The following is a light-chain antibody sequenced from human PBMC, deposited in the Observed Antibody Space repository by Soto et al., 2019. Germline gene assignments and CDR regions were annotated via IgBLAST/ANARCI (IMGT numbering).Light chain of an antibody. J-gene: IGLJ2*01. Sequence: QSVLTQPPSVSAAPGQKVSISCSGSSSNVGKNFVSWYQHVPGKAPKLLIYDNQKRPSGIPDRFSASKSGTLATLVITGLQTGDEADYYCGTWDSSLTIGVIFGGGTKLTVL. CDR3: GTWDSSLTIGVI. V-gene: IGLV1-51*01. CDR1: SSNVGKNF. CDR2: DNQ.